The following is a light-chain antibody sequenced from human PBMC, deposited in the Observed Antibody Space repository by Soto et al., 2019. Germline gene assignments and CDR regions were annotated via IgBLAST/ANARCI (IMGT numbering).Light chain of an antibody. Sequence: DVLMTQSPSSLSASVGDRVTITCQASQDINNYLNWYQQKPGEAPKLLIHDASNLETGVPLRFSGIGSGTEFTFTISSLQPEDIATYYCQQCDNLPYTFGQGTKLEMK. CDR2: DAS. CDR1: QDINNY. V-gene: IGKV1-33*01. J-gene: IGKJ2*01. CDR3: QQCDNLPYT.